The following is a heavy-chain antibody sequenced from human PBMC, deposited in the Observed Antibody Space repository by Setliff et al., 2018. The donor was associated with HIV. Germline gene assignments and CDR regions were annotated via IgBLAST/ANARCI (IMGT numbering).Heavy chain of an antibody. V-gene: IGHV3-21*01. Sequence: SCAASGFTFSTFSMSWVRQAPGKGLEWVSSITSRSADIYYADSVRGRFTISRDNARNSLLLQMNSLRADDTAVYYCARVRPLGYCSTGACPPDYWGQGTLVTVSS. CDR2: ITSRSADI. CDR3: ARVRPLGYCSTGACPPDY. J-gene: IGHJ4*02. D-gene: IGHD2-8*01. CDR1: GFTFSTFS.